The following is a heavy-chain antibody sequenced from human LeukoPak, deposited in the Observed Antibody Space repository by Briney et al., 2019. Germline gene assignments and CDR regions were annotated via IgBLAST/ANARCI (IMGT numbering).Heavy chain of an antibody. CDR3: ARGTTYNQYYYDSSGYYSFDY. CDR1: GGSISSGSYY. J-gene: IGHJ4*02. V-gene: IGHV4-61*02. CDR2: IYTSGST. Sequence: SQTLSLTCTVSGGSISSGSYYWSWIRQPAGKGLEWIGRIYTSGSTNYNPSLRSRVTISVDTSKNQFSLKLSSVTAADTAVYYCARGTTYNQYYYDSSGYYSFDYWGQGTLVTVSS. D-gene: IGHD3-22*01.